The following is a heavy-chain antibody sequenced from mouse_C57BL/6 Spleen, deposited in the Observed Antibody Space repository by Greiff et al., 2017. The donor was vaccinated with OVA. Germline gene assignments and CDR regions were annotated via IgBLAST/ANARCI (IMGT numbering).Heavy chain of an antibody. CDR2: ISYDGSN. Sequence: EVKLEESGPGLVKPSQSLSLTCSVTGYSITSGYYWNWIRQFPGNKLEWMGYISYDGSNNYNPSLKNRISITRDTSMNQFFLKLNSVTTEDTATYYCAYTAQATDYWGQGTSVTVSS. V-gene: IGHV3-6*01. CDR1: GYSITSGYY. CDR3: AYTAQATDY. D-gene: IGHD3-2*02. J-gene: IGHJ4*01.